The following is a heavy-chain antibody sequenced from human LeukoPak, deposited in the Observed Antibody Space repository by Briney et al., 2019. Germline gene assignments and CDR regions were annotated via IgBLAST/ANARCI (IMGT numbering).Heavy chain of an antibody. V-gene: IGHV3-15*01. CDR3: LTADYDFWSGFYSPNHYFGY. D-gene: IGHD3-3*01. J-gene: IGHJ4*02. CDR2: IKGKTAAGAP. CDR1: GVTLTSAW. Sequence: GGSLRLSYAVSGVTLTSAWMSWVRQAPGKGLEWVGRIKGKTAAGAPDYVASVKGRFTISRDDSKNTLFLQMNSLKTEDTAVYYRLTADYDFWSGFYSPNHYFGYWGQGTLVTVSS.